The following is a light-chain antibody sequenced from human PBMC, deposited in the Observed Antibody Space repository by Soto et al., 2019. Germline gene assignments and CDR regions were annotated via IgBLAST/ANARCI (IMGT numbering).Light chain of an antibody. J-gene: IGLJ7*01. CDR1: SSDVGSHNL. CDR2: EVS. Sequence: QSVLTQPASVSGSPGQSITISCTGTSSDVGSHNLFSWYQQHPGQAPKLMIYEVSKRRVGVSTRFSASKSGNAASLTISGLQAEDEADYYCCSYGGSRAVFGGGTQLTVL. V-gene: IGLV2-23*02. CDR3: CSYGGSRAV.